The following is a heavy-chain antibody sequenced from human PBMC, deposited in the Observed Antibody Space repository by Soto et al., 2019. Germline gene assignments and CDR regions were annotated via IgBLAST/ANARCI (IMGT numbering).Heavy chain of an antibody. CDR3: ARGPVYSSSWYLDY. CDR1: GFTFSSYG. Sequence: GGSLRLSCAASGFTFSSYGMHWVRPAPGKGLEWVAVIWYDGSNKYYADSVKGRFTISRDNSKNTLYLQMNSLRAEDTAVYYCARGPVYSSSWYLDYWGQGTLVTVSS. J-gene: IGHJ4*02. D-gene: IGHD6-13*01. CDR2: IWYDGSNK. V-gene: IGHV3-33*01.